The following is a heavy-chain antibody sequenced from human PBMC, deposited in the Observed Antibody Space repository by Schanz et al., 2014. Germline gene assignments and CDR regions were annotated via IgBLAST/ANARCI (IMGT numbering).Heavy chain of an antibody. CDR3: ANNWNLDY. J-gene: IGHJ4*02. V-gene: IGHV3-33*06. CDR1: GFTFSSYG. D-gene: IGHD1-20*01. Sequence: QVQLVESGGGVVQPGRSLRLSCAASGFTFSSYGMHWVRQAPGKGLEWVAVIWSDGTNEYYADSVKGRFTISGDSSKYTVYLQMNSLRAEDTAVYYCANNWNLDYWGQGTLVTVSS. CDR2: IWSDGTNE.